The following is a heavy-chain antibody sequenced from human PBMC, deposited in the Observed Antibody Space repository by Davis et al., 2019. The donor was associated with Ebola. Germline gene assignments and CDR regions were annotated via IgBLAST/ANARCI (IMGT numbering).Heavy chain of an antibody. J-gene: IGHJ4*02. CDR2: ISAYNGNT. Sequence: ASVKVSCKASGYTFTNYGITWVRQAPGQGLEWMGWISAYNGNTNYAQKLQGRVTMTTDTSTNTAYMELRSLRSDDTAVYYCARDRLYCASGDGQVVRCLLSDYWGQGTLVTVSS. CDR3: ARDRLYCASGDGQVVRCLLSDY. CDR1: GYTFTNYG. D-gene: IGHD6-6*01. V-gene: IGHV1-18*04.